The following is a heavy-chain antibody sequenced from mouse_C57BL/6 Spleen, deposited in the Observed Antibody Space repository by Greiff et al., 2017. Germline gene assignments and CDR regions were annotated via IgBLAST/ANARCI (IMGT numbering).Heavy chain of an antibody. CDR2: IDPSDSYT. V-gene: IGHV1-50*01. CDR3: SYYGKGAWFAY. J-gene: IGHJ3*01. CDR1: GYTFNSYW. Sequence: QVQLQQPGAELVKPGASVKLSCKASGYTFNSYWMQWVKQRPGQGLEWIGEIDPSDSYTNYNQKFKGKATLTVDTSSSTAYMQLSSLTSEDSAVYYCSYYGKGAWFAYWGQGTLVTVSA. D-gene: IGHD2-10*01.